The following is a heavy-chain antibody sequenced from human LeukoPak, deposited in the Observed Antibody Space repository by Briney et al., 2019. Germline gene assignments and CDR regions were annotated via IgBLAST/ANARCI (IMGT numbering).Heavy chain of an antibody. CDR2: INHSGST. J-gene: IGHJ4*02. Sequence: TSETLSLTCAVYGGSFSGYYWSWIRQPPGKGLVWIGEINHSGSTNYNPSLKSRVTISVDTSKNQFSLKLSSVTAADTAVYYCARDFRRGIAARLAPFDYWGQGTLVTVSS. CDR3: ARDFRRGIAARLAPFDY. CDR1: GGSFSGYY. D-gene: IGHD6-6*01. V-gene: IGHV4-34*01.